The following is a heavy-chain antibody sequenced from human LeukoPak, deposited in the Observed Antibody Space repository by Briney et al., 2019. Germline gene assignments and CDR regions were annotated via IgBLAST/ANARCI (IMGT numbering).Heavy chain of an antibody. D-gene: IGHD2-21*01. CDR1: GFTFSSCG. CDR2: IWYDGSNK. CDR3: AREASILWVLDY. V-gene: IGHV3-33*01. Sequence: GGSLRLSCAASGFTFSSCGMHWVRQAPGKGLEWVAVIWYDGSNKYYADSVKGRFTISRDNSKNTLYLQMNSLRAEDTAVYYCAREASILWVLDYWGQGTLVTVSS. J-gene: IGHJ4*02.